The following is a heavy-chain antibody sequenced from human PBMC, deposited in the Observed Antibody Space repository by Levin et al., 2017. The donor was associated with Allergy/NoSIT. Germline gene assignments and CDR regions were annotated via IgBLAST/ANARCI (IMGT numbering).Heavy chain of an antibody. D-gene: IGHD4-17*01. J-gene: IGHJ4*02. CDR3: ARDGYDHTVNSPPDY. CDR1: GFTFDDYG. CDR2: INWNGGST. Sequence: PGGSLRLSCAASGFTFDDYGMSWVRQAPGKGLEWVSGINWNGGSTGYADSVKGRFTISRDNAKNSLYLQMNSLRAEDTALYYCARDGYDHTVNSPPDYWGQGTLVTVSS. V-gene: IGHV3-20*04.